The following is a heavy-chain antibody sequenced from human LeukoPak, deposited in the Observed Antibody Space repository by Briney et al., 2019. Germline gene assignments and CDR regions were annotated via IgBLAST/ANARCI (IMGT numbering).Heavy chain of an antibody. Sequence: SETLSLTCTVSGYSISSGYYWGWIRQPPGKGLEWIGSIYHSGSTYYNPSLKTRVTISVDTSKNQFSLKLSSVTAADTAVYYCARTKKVGYGDYENYFDYWGQGTLVTVSS. CDR2: IYHSGST. CDR1: GYSISSGYY. D-gene: IGHD4-17*01. V-gene: IGHV4-38-2*02. CDR3: ARTKKVGYGDYENYFDY. J-gene: IGHJ4*02.